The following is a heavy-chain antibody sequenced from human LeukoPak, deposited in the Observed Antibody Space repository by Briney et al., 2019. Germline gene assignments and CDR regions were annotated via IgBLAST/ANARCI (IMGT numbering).Heavy chain of an antibody. V-gene: IGHV4-39*07. CDR1: GGSISSNSYY. CDR2: IYYSGTT. D-gene: IGHD3-22*01. J-gene: IGHJ6*02. Sequence: TSETLSLTCTVSGGSISSNSYYCSWVRHHPAKGLEWIGSIYYSGTTYYNPSLKSRVTISVDTSKNQFSLKLSSVTAADTAVYYCARSMRITMIVADYYYYGMDVWGQGTTVTVSS. CDR3: ARSMRITMIVADYYYYGMDV.